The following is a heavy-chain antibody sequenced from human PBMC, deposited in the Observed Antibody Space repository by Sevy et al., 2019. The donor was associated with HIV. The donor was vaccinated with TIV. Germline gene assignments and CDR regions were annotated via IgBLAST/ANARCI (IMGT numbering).Heavy chain of an antibody. CDR2: ISSSGSTI. Sequence: GGSLRLSCAASGFTFSDYYMSWIRQAPGKGLEWVSYISSSGSTIYYADSVKGRFTISRDNAKNSLYLQMNSLRAEDTAVYYCARTRVREVIVGFDPWGQGTLVTVSS. D-gene: IGHD3-10*01. CDR1: GFTFSDYY. J-gene: IGHJ5*02. CDR3: ARTRVREVIVGFDP. V-gene: IGHV3-11*01.